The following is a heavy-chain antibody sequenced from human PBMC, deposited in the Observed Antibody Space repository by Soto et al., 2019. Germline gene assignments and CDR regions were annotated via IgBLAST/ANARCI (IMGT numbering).Heavy chain of an antibody. CDR2: IIPILGIA. J-gene: IGHJ3*02. V-gene: IGHV1-69*04. Sequence: GASVKVSCKASGGTFSSYTISWVRQAPGQGLEWMGRIIPILGIANYAQKFQGRVTITADKSTSTAYMELSSLRSEDTAVYYCARDINVDIVATIRTHPYAFDIWGQGTMVTVSS. CDR3: ARDINVDIVATIRTHPYAFDI. D-gene: IGHD5-12*01. CDR1: GGTFSSYT.